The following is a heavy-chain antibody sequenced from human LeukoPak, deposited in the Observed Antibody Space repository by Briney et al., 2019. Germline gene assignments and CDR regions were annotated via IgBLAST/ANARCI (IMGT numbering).Heavy chain of an antibody. CDR2: ISAYNGNT. D-gene: IGHD6-13*01. Sequence: GASVKVSCKASGYTFTSYGISWVRQAPGQGLEWMGWISAYNGNTNYAQKLQGRVTMTTDTSTSTAYMELRSLRSDDAAVYYCARGQGRRAAAVRFDPWGQGTLVTVSS. V-gene: IGHV1-18*01. J-gene: IGHJ5*02. CDR3: ARGQGRRAAAVRFDP. CDR1: GYTFTSYG.